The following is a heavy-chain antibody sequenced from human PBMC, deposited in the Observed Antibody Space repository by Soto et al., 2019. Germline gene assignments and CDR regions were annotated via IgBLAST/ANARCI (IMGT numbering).Heavy chain of an antibody. Sequence: QVQLVQSGAEVKKPGASVKVSCKASGYTFTNYAIHWVRQAPGQRLEWMGWINAGNGDTKYSQKLQGRVTITVDTSATTAYMELSSLRSEDTAVYYCASCPSRVAVCMFFDYWGQGALVSVSS. D-gene: IGHD2-21*01. J-gene: IGHJ4*02. V-gene: IGHV1-3*01. CDR2: INAGNGDT. CDR3: ASCPSRVAVCMFFDY. CDR1: GYTFTNYA.